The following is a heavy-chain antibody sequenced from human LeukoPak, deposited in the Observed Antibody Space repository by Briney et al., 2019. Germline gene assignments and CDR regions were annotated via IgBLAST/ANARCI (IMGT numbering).Heavy chain of an antibody. D-gene: IGHD2-2*01. Sequence: GGSLRLSCAASGFTFSSYAMSWVRQAPGKGLDWVSAISGSGGSTYYADSVKGRFTISRDNSKNTLYLQMNSLRAEDTAVYYCAKTRRAFIVVVPAAKQPIDYWGQGTLVTVSS. J-gene: IGHJ4*02. CDR3: AKTRRAFIVVVPAAKQPIDY. CDR1: GFTFSSYA. CDR2: ISGSGGST. V-gene: IGHV3-23*01.